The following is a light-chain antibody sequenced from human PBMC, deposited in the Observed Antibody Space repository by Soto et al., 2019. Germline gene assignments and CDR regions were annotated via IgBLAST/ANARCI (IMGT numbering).Light chain of an antibody. Sequence: QSALTQPASVSGSPGQSITISCTGTSSDVGGYKYVSWYQQYPGKAPKLMIYDVSKRPSGVPDRFSGSKSDNTASLTISGLQAEDEADYYCCSYAGSYTFVFGIGTKLTVL. V-gene: IGLV2-11*01. CDR1: SSDVGGYKY. CDR2: DVS. J-gene: IGLJ1*01. CDR3: CSYAGSYTFV.